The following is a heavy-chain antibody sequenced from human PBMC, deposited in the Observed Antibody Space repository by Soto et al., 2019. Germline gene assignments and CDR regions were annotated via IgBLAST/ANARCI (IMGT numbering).Heavy chain of an antibody. Sequence: GESLKISCKGSGYSFTSYWIGWVRQMPGKGLEWMGIIYPGDSDTRYSPSFQGQVTISADKSISTAYLQWSSLKASDTAMYYCARVGIGVAREDAFDIRGQGTMVTVSS. CDR2: IYPGDSDT. CDR1: GYSFTSYW. J-gene: IGHJ3*02. V-gene: IGHV5-51*01. D-gene: IGHD6-19*01. CDR3: ARVGIGVAREDAFDI.